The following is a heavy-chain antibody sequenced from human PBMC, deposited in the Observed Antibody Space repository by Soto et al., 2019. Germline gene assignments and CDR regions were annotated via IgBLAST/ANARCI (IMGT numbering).Heavy chain of an antibody. CDR3: ARGVHYDSSGYYYFY. CDR2: IIPLFGTA. V-gene: IGHV1-69*01. D-gene: IGHD3-22*01. J-gene: IGHJ4*02. Sequence: QVQLVQSGAEVKKPGSSVKVSCKASGGTFSTYDIDWVRQAPGQGLEWMGGIIPLFGTAKYAQNFQGRITITADESTNTAYMELRSLRSQDTAVYYCARGVHYDSSGYYYFYWGQGTLVTVSS. CDR1: GGTFSTYD.